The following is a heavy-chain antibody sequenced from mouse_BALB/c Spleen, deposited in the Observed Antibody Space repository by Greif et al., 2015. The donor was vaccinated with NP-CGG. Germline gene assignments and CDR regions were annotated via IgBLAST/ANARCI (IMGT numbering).Heavy chain of an antibody. CDR3: ARPYYYGSSYGGY. V-gene: IGHV1S81*02. J-gene: IGHJ2*01. D-gene: IGHD1-1*01. CDR2: INPSNGRT. CDR1: GYTFTSYW. Sequence: QVQLQQPGAELVKPGASVKLSCKASGYTFTSYWMHWVKQRPGQGLEWIGEINPSNGRTNYNEKFKSKATLTVDKSSSTAYMQLSSLTSEDSAVYYCARPYYYGSSYGGYWGQGTTLTVSS.